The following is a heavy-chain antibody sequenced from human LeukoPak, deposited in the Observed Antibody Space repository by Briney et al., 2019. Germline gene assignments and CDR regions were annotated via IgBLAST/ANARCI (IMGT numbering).Heavy chain of an antibody. Sequence: EGSLRLSCAASEFTFTTYGMHWVRQAPGKGLEWVAFIYYDGSNIYYADYVKGRFTFSRDISKNTLYLQMDSLRAEDTAIYYCARDWKTNSFDYWGQGTLVTVSS. CDR2: IYYDGSNI. J-gene: IGHJ4*02. V-gene: IGHV3-33*01. CDR3: ARDWKTNSFDY. CDR1: EFTFTTYG. D-gene: IGHD1-1*01.